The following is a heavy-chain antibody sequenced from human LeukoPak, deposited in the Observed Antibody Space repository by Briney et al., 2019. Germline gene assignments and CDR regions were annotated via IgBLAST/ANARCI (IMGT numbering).Heavy chain of an antibody. J-gene: IGHJ5*02. CDR2: ISSSSSYI. Sequence: GGSLTLSCGVSGFTLRSYAVIWVRQAPGKGLEWVSSISSSSSYIYYADAVNGRFTISRDNAKTSLYLQMNSRRADDTAVYYCARDLKAAAGTGNWFDPWGQGTLVTVSS. D-gene: IGHD6-13*01. CDR3: ARDLKAAAGTGNWFDP. V-gene: IGHV3-21*01. CDR1: GFTLRSYA.